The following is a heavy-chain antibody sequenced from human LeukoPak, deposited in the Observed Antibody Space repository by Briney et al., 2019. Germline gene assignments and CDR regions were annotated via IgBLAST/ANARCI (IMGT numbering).Heavy chain of an antibody. J-gene: IGHJ4*02. Sequence: GASVKVSCRASGGTFSSYAISWVRQAPGQGLEWMGGIIPIFGTANYAQKFQGRVTITADESTSTAYMELSSLRSEDTAVYYCARTLLSVEMATTHFDYWGRGTLVTVSS. CDR1: GGTFSSYA. D-gene: IGHD5-24*01. CDR2: IIPIFGTA. CDR3: ARTLLSVEMATTHFDY. V-gene: IGHV1-69*13.